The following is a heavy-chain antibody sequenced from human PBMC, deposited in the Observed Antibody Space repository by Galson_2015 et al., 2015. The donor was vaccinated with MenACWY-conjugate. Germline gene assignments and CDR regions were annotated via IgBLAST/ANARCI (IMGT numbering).Heavy chain of an antibody. V-gene: IGHV1-3*01. J-gene: IGHJ6*04. CDR1: GYTFTSYA. Sequence: SVKVSCKASGYTFTSYAMHWVRQAPGQRLEWMGWINAGNGNTKYSQKFQGRVTITRDTSASTAYMELSSLRSEGTAVYYCARGSTSLAPLDVWGKGTTVTVSS. CDR3: ARGSTSLAPLDV. D-gene: IGHD2-2*01. CDR2: INAGNGNT.